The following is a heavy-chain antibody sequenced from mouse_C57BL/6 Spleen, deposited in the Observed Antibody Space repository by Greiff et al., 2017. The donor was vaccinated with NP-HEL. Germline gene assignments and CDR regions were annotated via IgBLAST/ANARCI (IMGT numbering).Heavy chain of an antibody. CDR3: ARRIITTVVDWYFDV. CDR1: GYSITSDY. J-gene: IGHJ1*03. CDR2: ISYSGST. D-gene: IGHD1-1*01. V-gene: IGHV3-8*01. Sequence: DVKLVESGPGLAKPSQTLSLTCSVTGYSITSDYWNWIRKFPGNKLEYMGYISYSGSTYYNPSLKSRISITRDTSKNQYYLQLNSVTTEDTATYYCARRIITTVVDWYFDVWGTGTTVTVSS.